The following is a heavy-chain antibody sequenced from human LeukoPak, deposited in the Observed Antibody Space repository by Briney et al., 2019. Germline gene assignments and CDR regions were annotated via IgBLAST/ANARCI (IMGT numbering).Heavy chain of an antibody. CDR3: ARHVADSYFPMDV. Sequence: SETLSLTCTVSGGSISSTSYYWGWIRQPPGKGLEWIGSIYYSGRTYYNPSLKSRLTISVDTSKNHFSLNLRSVTAADTAVYYCARHVADSYFPMDVWGQGTTVTVSS. CDR2: IYYSGRT. CDR1: GGSISSTSYY. V-gene: IGHV4-39*01. J-gene: IGHJ6*02.